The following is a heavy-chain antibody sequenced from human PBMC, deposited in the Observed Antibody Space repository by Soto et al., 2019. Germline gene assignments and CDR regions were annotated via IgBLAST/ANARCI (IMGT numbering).Heavy chain of an antibody. Sequence: SETLSLTCTVSGGSISSYYWSWIRQPPGKGLEWIGYIYYSGSTNYNPSLKSRVTISVDTSKNQFSLKLSSVTAADTAVYYCARGNGVQARKYYDFWSGYSNGMDVWGQGTTVTVSS. V-gene: IGHV4-59*01. CDR1: GGSISSYY. D-gene: IGHD3-3*01. J-gene: IGHJ6*02. CDR2: IYYSGST. CDR3: ARGNGVQARKYYDFWSGYSNGMDV.